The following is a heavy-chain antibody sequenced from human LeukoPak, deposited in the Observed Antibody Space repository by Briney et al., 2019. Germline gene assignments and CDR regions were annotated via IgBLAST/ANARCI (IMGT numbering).Heavy chain of an antibody. D-gene: IGHD3-10*01. V-gene: IGHV3-30*03. Sequence: GGSLRLSCAASGFTFSSYAMSWVRQAPGKGLEWVAVISYDGSNKYYADSVKGRFTISRDNSKNTLYLQMNSLRAEDTAVYYCVPGTGFDYWGQGTLVTVSS. CDR2: ISYDGSNK. CDR3: VPGTGFDY. J-gene: IGHJ4*02. CDR1: GFTFSSYA.